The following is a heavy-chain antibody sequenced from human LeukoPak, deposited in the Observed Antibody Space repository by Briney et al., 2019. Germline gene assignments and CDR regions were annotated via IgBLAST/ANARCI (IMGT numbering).Heavy chain of an antibody. Sequence: NSSETLSLTCTVSGGSISSYYWSWIRQPAGKGLEWIGRIYTSGSTNYNPSLKSRVTMSVDTSKNQFSLKLSSVTAADTAVYYCARRVPRYDILTGARAGFDYWGQGTLVTVSS. V-gene: IGHV4-4*07. CDR2: IYTSGST. CDR3: ARRVPRYDILTGARAGFDY. CDR1: GGSISSYY. D-gene: IGHD3-9*01. J-gene: IGHJ4*02.